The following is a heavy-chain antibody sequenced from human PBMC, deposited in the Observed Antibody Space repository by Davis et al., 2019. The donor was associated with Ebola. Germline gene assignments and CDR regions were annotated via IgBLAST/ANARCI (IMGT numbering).Heavy chain of an antibody. CDR1: GFTFSSYA. CDR2: ISYDGSKE. CDR3: ARVSASLLRYFDWLGGMDV. Sequence: GESLKISCAGSGFTFSSYAMHWVRQAPGKGLEWVAFISYDGSKEYYVDSVKGRFTISRDNSKNTLYLQMNSLRAEDTAVYYCARVSASLLRYFDWLGGMDVWGKGTTVTVSS. V-gene: IGHV3-30*14. D-gene: IGHD3-9*01. J-gene: IGHJ6*04.